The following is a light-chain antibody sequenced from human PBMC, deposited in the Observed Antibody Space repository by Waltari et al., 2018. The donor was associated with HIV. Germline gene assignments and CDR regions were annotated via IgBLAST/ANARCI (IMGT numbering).Light chain of an antibody. Sequence: SYELTQPPSVSVSPGQTARITCSGDALPKQYAYWYQQRSGPAPVLVIYEDTKRPSGIPERFSGSSSGTMATLTISGAQVEDEADYYCYSTDSSVDHRGVFGGGTKVTVL. CDR3: YSTDSSVDHRGV. CDR2: EDT. J-gene: IGLJ3*02. CDR1: ALPKQY. V-gene: IGLV3-10*01.